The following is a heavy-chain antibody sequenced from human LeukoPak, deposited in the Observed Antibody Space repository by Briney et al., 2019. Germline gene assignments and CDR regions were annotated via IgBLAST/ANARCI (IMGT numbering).Heavy chain of an antibody. CDR2: VHYSGTA. D-gene: IGHD4-17*01. Sequence: SEALSLTCTVSDGSITNYDWSWVRQPPGKGLEFIGHVHYSGTANYNPSLRSRVTISIDTSKKHFFLKLKSVTAADTAVYYCARGYGDFRVEGRYFHSWGQGTLVTVSS. CDR3: ARGYGDFRVEGRYFHS. V-gene: IGHV4-59*01. CDR1: DGSITNYD. J-gene: IGHJ4*02.